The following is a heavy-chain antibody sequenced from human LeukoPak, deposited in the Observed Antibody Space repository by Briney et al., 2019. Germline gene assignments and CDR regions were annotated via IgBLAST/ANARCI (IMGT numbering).Heavy chain of an antibody. CDR2: IIPIFGTA. Sequence: GSSVKVSCKASGGTFSSYAISWVRQAPGQGLEWMGGIIPIFGTANYAQKFQGRVTITTDESTSTAYMELSSLRSEDTAVYYCARVPGSYWGMVGYYFDYWGQGTLVTVSS. J-gene: IGHJ4*02. V-gene: IGHV1-69*05. CDR1: GGTFSSYA. CDR3: ARVPGSYWGMVGYYFDY. D-gene: IGHD1-26*01.